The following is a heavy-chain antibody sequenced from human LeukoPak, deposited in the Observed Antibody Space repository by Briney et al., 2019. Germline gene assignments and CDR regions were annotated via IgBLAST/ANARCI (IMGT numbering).Heavy chain of an antibody. CDR2: ISGNGLST. J-gene: IGHJ4*02. CDR3: AKTGQLDS. V-gene: IGHV3-23*01. Sequence: GGSLRLSCAASGFSFTSNAMTWVRQAPGKGLEWVSTISGNGLSTWYADSVKGRFTISRDTSKNTLSLQMNTLRAEDTAVYYCAKTGQLDSWGQGTLVIVSS. D-gene: IGHD1-1*01. CDR1: GFSFTSNA.